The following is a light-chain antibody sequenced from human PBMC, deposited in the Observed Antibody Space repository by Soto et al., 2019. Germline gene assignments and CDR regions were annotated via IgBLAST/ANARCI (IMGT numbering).Light chain of an antibody. Sequence: EIELTQSPATLSLTQGERATLSCRASKSVSSSYLAWYQQKPGQAPRPLIYGASSRAIGIPDRFSGSGSGTDFTLTISRLEPEDFAVYYCQQYGSSPWTFGQGTKVDIK. J-gene: IGKJ1*01. CDR1: KSVSSSY. CDR2: GAS. V-gene: IGKV3-20*01. CDR3: QQYGSSPWT.